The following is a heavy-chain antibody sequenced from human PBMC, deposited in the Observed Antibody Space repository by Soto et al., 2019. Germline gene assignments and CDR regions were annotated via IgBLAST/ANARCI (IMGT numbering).Heavy chain of an antibody. Sequence: GGSLRLSCAASGFTFSSYAMHWVRQAPGKGLEWVAVISYDGSNKYYADSVKGRFTISRDNSKNTLYLQMNSLRAEDTAVYYCARDYSPRDYGDYKGNHYYYYYGMDVWGQGTTVTV. J-gene: IGHJ6*02. CDR1: GFTFSSYA. V-gene: IGHV3-30-3*01. CDR2: ISYDGSNK. CDR3: ARDYSPRDYGDYKGNHYYYYYGMDV. D-gene: IGHD4-17*01.